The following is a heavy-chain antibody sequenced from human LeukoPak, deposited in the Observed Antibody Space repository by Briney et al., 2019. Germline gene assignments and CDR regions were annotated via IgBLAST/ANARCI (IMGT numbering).Heavy chain of an antibody. CDR3: ARADSSGYYVGY. V-gene: IGHV4-59*01. CDR2: IYYSRST. CDR1: GGSISSYY. Sequence: SETLSLTCTVSGGSISSYYWSWIRQPPGKGLEWIGHIYYSRSTNYNPSLKSRVTISVDTSKNQFSLKLSSVTAADTAVYYCARADSSGYYVGYWGQGTLVTVSS. D-gene: IGHD3-22*01. J-gene: IGHJ4*02.